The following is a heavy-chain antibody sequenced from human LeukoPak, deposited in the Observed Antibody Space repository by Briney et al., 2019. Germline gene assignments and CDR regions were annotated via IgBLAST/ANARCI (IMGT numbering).Heavy chain of an antibody. J-gene: IGHJ4*02. CDR2: INHSGST. D-gene: IGHD4-23*01. Sequence: SETLSLTCAVYGGSFSGYYWSWIRQPPGKGLEWIGEINHSGSTNYNPSLKSRVTISVDTSKNQFSLKLSSVTAADTAVYYCARGSRWPKSIDYWGQGTLVTVSS. V-gene: IGHV4-34*01. CDR1: GGSFSGYY. CDR3: ARGSRWPKSIDY.